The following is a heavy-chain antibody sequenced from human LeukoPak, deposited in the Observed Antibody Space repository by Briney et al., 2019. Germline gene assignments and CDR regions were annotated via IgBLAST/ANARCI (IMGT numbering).Heavy chain of an antibody. CDR1: GDNVSSSSAA. CDR3: TRVAAAAFDH. J-gene: IGHJ4*02. D-gene: IGHD6-25*01. Sequence: SQTLSLTCAISGDNVSSSSAAWNWIRQSPSRGLEWLGRTYYRSKWYNDYAVSVKSRVTINPDTSKNQFSLQLNSVTPEDTAVYYCTRVAAAAFDHWGQGTLVTVSS. CDR2: TYYRSKWYN. V-gene: IGHV6-1*01.